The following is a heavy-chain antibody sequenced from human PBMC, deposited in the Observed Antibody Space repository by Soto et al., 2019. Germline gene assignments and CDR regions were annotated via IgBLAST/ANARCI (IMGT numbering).Heavy chain of an antibody. CDR1: GFTFSSYD. V-gene: IGHV3-13*01. CDR3: ARVIGSGWYYGMDV. D-gene: IGHD6-19*01. J-gene: IGHJ6*02. Sequence: PGGSLRLSCAASGFTFSSYDMHWVRQATGKGLEWVSAIGTAGDTYYPGSVKGRFTISRENAKNSLYLQMNSLRAGDTAVYYCARVIGSGWYYGMDVWGQGTTVTVSS. CDR2: IGTAGDT.